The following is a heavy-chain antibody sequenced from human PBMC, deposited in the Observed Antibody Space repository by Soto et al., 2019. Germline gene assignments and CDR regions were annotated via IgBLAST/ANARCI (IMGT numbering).Heavy chain of an antibody. CDR2: ISAYNGNT. Sequence: QVQLVQSGAEVKKPGASVKVSCKASGYTFTSYGISWVRQAPGQGLEWMGWISAYNGNTNYAQKLQGRVTMTTDTSTSTAYMELRSLRSDDTAVYYCVRQLYYDFWSGYSPQYYFDYWGQGTLVTVSS. D-gene: IGHD3-3*01. CDR1: GYTFTSYG. V-gene: IGHV1-18*01. J-gene: IGHJ4*02. CDR3: VRQLYYDFWSGYSPQYYFDY.